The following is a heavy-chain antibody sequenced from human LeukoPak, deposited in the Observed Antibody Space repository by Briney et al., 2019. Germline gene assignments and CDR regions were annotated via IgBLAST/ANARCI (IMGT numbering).Heavy chain of an antibody. Sequence: PGGSLRLSCAASGFTFSSYSMNWVRQAPGKGLEWVSSISSSTTYISYADSVKGRFTISRDNAKNSLYLQMNSLRAEDTAVYYCARGAAGYVGASSFDYWGQGTLVTVSP. CDR3: ARGAAGYVGASSFDY. V-gene: IGHV3-21*01. J-gene: IGHJ4*02. CDR2: ISSSTTYI. CDR1: GFTFSSYS. D-gene: IGHD1-26*01.